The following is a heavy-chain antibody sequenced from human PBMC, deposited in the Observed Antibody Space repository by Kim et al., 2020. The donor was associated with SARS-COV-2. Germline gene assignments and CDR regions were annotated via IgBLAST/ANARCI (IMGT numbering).Heavy chain of an antibody. V-gene: IGHV3-30*18. D-gene: IGHD5-12*01. CDR3: AKGRYTGYGDLDY. J-gene: IGHJ4*02. CDR2: ISYDGSKK. Sequence: GGSLRLSCAGSGFTFRRNGMNWVRQAPGKGLEWVALISYDGSKKYYADFVKGRFTISRDNSKNTVYLEMNSLRAEDTAVYYCAKGRYTGYGDLDYWGQGTLVTVSS. CDR1: GFTFRRNG.